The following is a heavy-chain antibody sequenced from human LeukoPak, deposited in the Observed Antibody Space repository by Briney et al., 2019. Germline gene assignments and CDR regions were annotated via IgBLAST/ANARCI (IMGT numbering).Heavy chain of an antibody. Sequence: ASVKVSCKASGYTFSSYDINWVRQATGQGLEWVGWMNPNSGNTGYAQKFQGRVTMTRNTSINTAYMELSSLRSEDTAVYYCARDRMNYYDSTNDAFDIWGQGTMVTVSS. D-gene: IGHD3-22*01. CDR1: GYTFSSYD. J-gene: IGHJ3*02. V-gene: IGHV1-8*01. CDR3: ARDRMNYYDSTNDAFDI. CDR2: MNPNSGNT.